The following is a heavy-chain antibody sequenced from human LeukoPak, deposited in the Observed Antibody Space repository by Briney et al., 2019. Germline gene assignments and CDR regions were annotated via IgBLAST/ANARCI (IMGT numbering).Heavy chain of an antibody. J-gene: IGHJ6*02. CDR3: AVPRIGNYYGMDV. Sequence: GGCLRLSCAASGFTVSSNYMSWVRQAPGKGLEWVSVIYSGGSTYYADSVKGRFTISRDNSKNTLYLQMNSLRAEDTAVYYCAVPRIGNYYGMDVWGQGTTVTVSS. V-gene: IGHV3-53*01. CDR1: GFTVSSNY. D-gene: IGHD3-10*01. CDR2: IYSGGST.